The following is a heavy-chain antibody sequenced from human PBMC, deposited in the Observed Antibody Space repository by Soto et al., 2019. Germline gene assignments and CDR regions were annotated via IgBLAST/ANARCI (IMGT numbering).Heavy chain of an antibody. Sequence: EVQLVESGGGLVQPGGPLRLSCEASGFTFRNYDMHRVRQGTGKGLEWVSGISAAGDPDYADSVEGRFTISRENAQNSFFLQMNSLRVGDTAVYYCARTDRDFYGLDVWGQGTTVIVSS. CDR3: ARTDRDFYGLDV. CDR1: GFTFRNYD. CDR2: ISAAGDP. J-gene: IGHJ6*02. V-gene: IGHV3-13*05.